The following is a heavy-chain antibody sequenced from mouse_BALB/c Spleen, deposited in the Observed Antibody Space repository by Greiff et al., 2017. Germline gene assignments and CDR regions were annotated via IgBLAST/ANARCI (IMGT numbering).Heavy chain of an antibody. V-gene: IGHV2-9*02. CDR3: ARDRELGYAMDY. CDR2: IWAGGST. CDR1: GFSLTSYG. Sequence: VKLVESGPGLVAPSQSLSITCTVSGFSLTSYGVHWVRQPPGKGLEWLGVIWAGGSTNYNSALMSRLSISKDNSKSQVFLKMNSLQTDDTAMYYCARDRELGYAMDYWGQGTSVTVSS. J-gene: IGHJ4*01. D-gene: IGHD4-1*01.